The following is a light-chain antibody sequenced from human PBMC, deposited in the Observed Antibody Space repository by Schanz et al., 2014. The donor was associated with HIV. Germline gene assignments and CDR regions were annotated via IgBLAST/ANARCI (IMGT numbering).Light chain of an antibody. CDR1: QSVSSSY. Sequence: EIVLTQSPGTLSLSPGERGTLSCRASQSVSSSYLAWYQQKPGQAPTLLIYGASSRATGIPDRFSGSGSGTDFTLTISRLEPEDFAVYYCQQYGSSLVTFGGGTKVEIK. CDR3: QQYGSSLVT. CDR2: GAS. V-gene: IGKV3-20*01. J-gene: IGKJ4*01.